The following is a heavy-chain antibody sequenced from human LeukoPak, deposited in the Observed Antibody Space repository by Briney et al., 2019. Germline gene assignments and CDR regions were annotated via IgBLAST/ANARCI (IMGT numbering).Heavy chain of an antibody. Sequence: PSETLSLTCTVSGGSISNYYWNWIRQPPGKGLEWIGYIYSSGSTSYNSSLKSRLTMSLDTSNTQFSLNLSSVTAADTALYYCATTTYGGNSGTFDIWGQGTMVTVFS. CDR2: IYSSGST. D-gene: IGHD4-23*01. V-gene: IGHV4-59*01. CDR1: GGSISNYY. CDR3: ATTTYGGNSGTFDI. J-gene: IGHJ3*02.